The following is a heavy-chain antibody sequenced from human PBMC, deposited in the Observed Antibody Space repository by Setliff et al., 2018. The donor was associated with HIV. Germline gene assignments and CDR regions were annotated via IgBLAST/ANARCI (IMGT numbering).Heavy chain of an antibody. D-gene: IGHD1-1*01. Sequence: PGGSLRLSCAASGFTFSSYAITWVRQAPGKGLEWVSAISGSGDSTFYADSVQGRFTISRDNSKNRLYLQMNGLRVEDTAVYYCARDMWNRRMFYFDSWGQGTLVTVSS. CDR2: ISGSGDST. V-gene: IGHV3-23*01. J-gene: IGHJ4*02. CDR1: GFTFSSYA. CDR3: ARDMWNRRMFYFDS.